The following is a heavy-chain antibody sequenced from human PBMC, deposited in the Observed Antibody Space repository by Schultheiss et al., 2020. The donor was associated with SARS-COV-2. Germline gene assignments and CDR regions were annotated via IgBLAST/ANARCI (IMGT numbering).Heavy chain of an antibody. CDR3: AKDPRLERQHYYYGMDV. CDR1: GFLFTSFG. V-gene: IGHV3-30*18. CDR2: ISYDGSNK. J-gene: IGHJ6*02. D-gene: IGHD1-1*01. Sequence: GSLSLSCAASGFLFTSFGMHWVRQAPGKGLEWVAVISYDGSNKYYADSVKGRFTISRDNSENTVYLQMNSLRTEDTAVYYCAKDPRLERQHYYYGMDVWGQGTTVTVSS.